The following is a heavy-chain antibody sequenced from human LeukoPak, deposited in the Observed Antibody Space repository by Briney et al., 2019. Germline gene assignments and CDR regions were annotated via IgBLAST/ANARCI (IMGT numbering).Heavy chain of an antibody. V-gene: IGHV4-4*07. CDR1: GGSISSYY. Sequence: PSQTLSLTCTVSGGSISSYYWSWIRQPAGKGLEWIGRIYTSGSTNYNPSLKSRVTMSVDTSKNQFSLKLSSVTAADTAVYYCAGVDTAMVRAFDIWGQGTMVTVSS. CDR2: IYTSGST. J-gene: IGHJ3*02. CDR3: AGVDTAMVRAFDI. D-gene: IGHD5-18*01.